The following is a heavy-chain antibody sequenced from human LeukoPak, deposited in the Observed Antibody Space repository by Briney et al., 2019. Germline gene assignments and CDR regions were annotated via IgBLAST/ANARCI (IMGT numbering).Heavy chain of an antibody. J-gene: IGHJ4*02. V-gene: IGHV1-46*01. CDR3: AKGQQLVGFDY. D-gene: IGHD6-13*01. Sequence: ASVKVSCKASGYTFTSYYMHWVRQAPGQGLEWMGIINPSGGSTSYAQKFQVRVTMTRDTSTSTVYMELSSLRSEDTAVYYCAKGQQLVGFDYWGQGTLVTVSS. CDR2: INPSGGST. CDR1: GYTFTSYY.